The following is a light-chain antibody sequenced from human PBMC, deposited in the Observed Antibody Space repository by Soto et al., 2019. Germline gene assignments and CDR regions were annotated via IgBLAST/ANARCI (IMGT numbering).Light chain of an antibody. V-gene: IGKV1-9*01. Sequence: IQLTQSPSSLSASVGDRVTITCRASQGISSYLAWYQQKPGKAPKLLIYAASTLQSGVPSRFSGSGSGTDFTLTISSLKPEDFATEYCQQLSTYPLTFGGGTKVEIK. CDR2: AAS. CDR1: QGISSY. J-gene: IGKJ4*01. CDR3: QQLSTYPLT.